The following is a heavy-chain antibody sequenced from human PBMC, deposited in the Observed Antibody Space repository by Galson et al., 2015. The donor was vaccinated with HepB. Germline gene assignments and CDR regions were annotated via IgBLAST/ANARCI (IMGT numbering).Heavy chain of an antibody. Sequence: QSGAEVKKPGESLKISCKGSGYSFTSYWIGWVRQMPGKGLEWMGIIYPGDSDTRYSPSFQGQVTISADKSISTAYLQWSSLKASDTAMYYCATRSWVPEDGYYGMDVWGQGTTVTVSS. D-gene: IGHD3-10*01. CDR1: GYSFTSYW. CDR2: IYPGDSDT. CDR3: ATRSWVPEDGYYGMDV. V-gene: IGHV5-51*01. J-gene: IGHJ6*02.